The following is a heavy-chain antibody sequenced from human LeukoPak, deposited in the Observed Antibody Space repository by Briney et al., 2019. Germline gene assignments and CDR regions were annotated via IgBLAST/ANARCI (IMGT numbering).Heavy chain of an antibody. D-gene: IGHD2-2*01. V-gene: IGHV4-39*07. CDR1: GGSISSSSYY. CDR2: IYYSGST. Sequence: SETLSLTCTVSGGSISSSSYYWGWIRQPPGKGLEWIGSIYYSGSTNYNPSLKSRVTISVDTSKNQFSLKLSSVTAADTAVYYCARGHCSSTSCWGSRARDAFDIWGQGTMVTVSS. CDR3: ARGHCSSTSCWGSRARDAFDI. J-gene: IGHJ3*02.